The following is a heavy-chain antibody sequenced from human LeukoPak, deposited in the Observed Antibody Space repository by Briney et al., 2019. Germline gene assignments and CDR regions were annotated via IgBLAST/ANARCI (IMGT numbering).Heavy chain of an antibody. CDR1: GFTFSSYS. D-gene: IGHD3-22*01. CDR2: ISSSSSYI. J-gene: IGHJ4*02. V-gene: IGHV3-21*01. Sequence: GGSLRLSCAASGFTFSSYSMNWVRQAPGKGLEWVSSISSSSSYIYYADSVKGRFTISRDNAKNSLYLQMNSLRAEDTAVYYCARVYLTYYYDSSGSSAVDYWGQGTLVTVSS. CDR3: ARVYLTYYYDSSGSSAVDY.